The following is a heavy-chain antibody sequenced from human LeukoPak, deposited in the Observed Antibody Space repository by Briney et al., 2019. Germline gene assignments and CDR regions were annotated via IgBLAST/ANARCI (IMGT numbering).Heavy chain of an antibody. V-gene: IGHV3-48*01. CDR2: ISSSSSTI. D-gene: IGHD4-23*01. J-gene: IGHJ4*02. Sequence: GGSLRLSCAAPEFTFSSYSMNWVRQAPGKGLEWVSYISSSSSTIYYADSVKGRFTISRDNAKNSLYLQMNSLRAEDTAVYYCARELTPMTTVVTPGDYWGQGTLVTVSS. CDR1: EFTFSSYS. CDR3: ARELTPMTTVVTPGDY.